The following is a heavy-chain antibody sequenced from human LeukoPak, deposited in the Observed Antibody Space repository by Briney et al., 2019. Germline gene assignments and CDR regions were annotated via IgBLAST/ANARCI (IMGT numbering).Heavy chain of an antibody. J-gene: IGHJ4*02. D-gene: IGHD3-16*01. V-gene: IGHV3-23*01. CDR3: ARGENTYIDY. CDR1: GFTFSSYA. CDR2: ISGSGGST. Sequence: GGSLRLSCAASGFTFSSYAMNWVRQAPGKGLEWVSVISGSGGSTYYADSVKGRFTISRDNSKNTLYLQMNSLRAEDTAVYYCARGENTYIDYWGQGTLVTVSS.